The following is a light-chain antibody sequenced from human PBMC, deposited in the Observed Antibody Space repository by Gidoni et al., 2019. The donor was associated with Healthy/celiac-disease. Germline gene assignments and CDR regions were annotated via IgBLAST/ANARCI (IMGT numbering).Light chain of an antibody. Sequence: DIQMTQSPFTLSASVGDRVTITCRASQSISSVLAWYQQKPGKAPKLLIDDASSLESGVPSRFSGSGSGTEFTLTISSLQPDDFATYYCQQYNSYTWTFGQGTKVEIK. CDR3: QQYNSYTWT. CDR2: DAS. J-gene: IGKJ1*01. V-gene: IGKV1-5*01. CDR1: QSISSV.